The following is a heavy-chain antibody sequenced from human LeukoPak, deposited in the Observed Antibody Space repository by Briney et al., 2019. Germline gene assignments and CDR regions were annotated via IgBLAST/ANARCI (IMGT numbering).Heavy chain of an antibody. CDR3: ARGDAVDYYDSGGPSFFDY. V-gene: IGHV4-30-2*01. Sequence: SETLSLTCAVSGGSISSGGYSWSWIRQPPGKGLEWIGYIYHSGSTYYNPSLKSRVTISVDRSKNQFSLKLSSVTAADTAVYYCARGDAVDYYDSGGPSFFDYWGQGTLVTVSS. CDR1: GGSISSGGYS. D-gene: IGHD3-22*01. CDR2: IYHSGST. J-gene: IGHJ4*02.